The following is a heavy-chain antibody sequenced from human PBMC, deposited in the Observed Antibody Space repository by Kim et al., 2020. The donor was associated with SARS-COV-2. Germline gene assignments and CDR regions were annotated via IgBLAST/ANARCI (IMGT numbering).Heavy chain of an antibody. CDR3: AKDYGGTI. Sequence: SSIYIHYADSVKGRFTVSRDNAKNSLYLHLNSRRADDTAVYYCAKDYGGTIWGQGTTVTVSS. J-gene: IGHJ6*02. CDR2: SSIYI. V-gene: IGHV3-21*01. D-gene: IGHD4-17*01.